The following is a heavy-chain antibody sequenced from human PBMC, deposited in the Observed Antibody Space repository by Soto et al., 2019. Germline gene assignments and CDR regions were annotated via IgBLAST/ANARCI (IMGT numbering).Heavy chain of an antibody. CDR3: ARGGQDFWSGPFDY. V-gene: IGHV4-4*07. D-gene: IGHD3-3*01. CDR1: GGTTSNYF. J-gene: IGHJ4*02. Sequence: SETLSLTCTVSGGTTSNYFCNWIRQPAGKGLEWIGRIDNSGSTNYNPSLKSRITMSADTSRNQFSLKLNSVTAADTAVYYCARGGQDFWSGPFDYWGQGALVTVSS. CDR2: IDNSGST.